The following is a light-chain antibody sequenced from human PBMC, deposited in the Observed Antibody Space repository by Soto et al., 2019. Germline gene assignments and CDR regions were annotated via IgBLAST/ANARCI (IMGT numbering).Light chain of an antibody. CDR2: DVS. Sequence: DVQMTQSPSTLSASVGDSVTITCRASQSIAASLAWYQLKPGEAPKLLIYDVSNLESGVPSRFSGSGSGTEFSLTIRSLHPDDFATYYCLQDHDYQWTFGQGTKLEIK. J-gene: IGKJ2*02. V-gene: IGKV1-5*01. CDR3: LQDHDYQWT. CDR1: QSIAAS.